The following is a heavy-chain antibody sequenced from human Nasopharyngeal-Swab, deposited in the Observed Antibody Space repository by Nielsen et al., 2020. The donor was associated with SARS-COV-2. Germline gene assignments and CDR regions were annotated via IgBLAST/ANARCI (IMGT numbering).Heavy chain of an antibody. CDR2: ISGSGGTT. Sequence: GSLRLSCAASGFTFDDYPMHWVRLAPGKGLEWVSTISGSGGTTFYADSVKGRFTISRDNSKSTLYLQMNSLRAEDTAVYYCARVWSSSWYYFDHWGQGTLVTVSS. CDR1: GFTFDDYP. D-gene: IGHD6-13*01. CDR3: ARVWSSSWYYFDH. J-gene: IGHJ4*02. V-gene: IGHV3-23*01.